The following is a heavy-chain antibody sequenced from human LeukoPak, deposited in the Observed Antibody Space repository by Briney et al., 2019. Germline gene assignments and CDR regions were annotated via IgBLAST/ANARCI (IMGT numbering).Heavy chain of an antibody. Sequence: PGGSLRLSCAASGFTVSSNYMSWVRQAPGKGLEWVSVIYSGGSTYYADSVKGRFTISRDNSKNTLYLQMNSLRAEDTAVYYCARVDILTGGVVGGFDYWGQGTLVTVSS. D-gene: IGHD3-9*01. CDR2: IYSGGST. V-gene: IGHV3-53*01. CDR1: GFTVSSNY. J-gene: IGHJ4*02. CDR3: ARVDILTGGVVGGFDY.